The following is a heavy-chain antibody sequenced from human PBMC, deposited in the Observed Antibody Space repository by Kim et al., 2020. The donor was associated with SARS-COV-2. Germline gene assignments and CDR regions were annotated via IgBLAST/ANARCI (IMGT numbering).Heavy chain of an antibody. CDR2: IYHSGST. CDR3: ARAPRSGSYYGWYFDL. J-gene: IGHJ2*01. Sequence: SETLSLTCAVSGGSISSSNWWSWVRQSPGKGLEWIGEIYHSGSTNYNPSLKSRVTISVDKSKNQFSLKLSSVTAADTAVYYCARAPRSGSYYGWYFDLWGRGTLVTVSS. CDR1: GGSISSSNW. V-gene: IGHV4-4*02. D-gene: IGHD3-10*01.